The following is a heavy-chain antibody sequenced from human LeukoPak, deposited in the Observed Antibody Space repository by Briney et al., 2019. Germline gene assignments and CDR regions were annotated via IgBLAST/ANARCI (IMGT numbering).Heavy chain of an antibody. CDR2: ISGDGGST. Sequence: GGSLRLSCAASGFTLDDYAMHWVRHARGKGLEWVSLISGDGGSTYYADSVKGRFTNCRDNSKNSLYLQMNSLRTEDTALYYCAKDSTYDSSGYYDPTFDYWGQGTLVTVSS. D-gene: IGHD3-22*01. CDR1: GFTLDDYA. V-gene: IGHV3-43*02. CDR3: AKDSTYDSSGYYDPTFDY. J-gene: IGHJ4*02.